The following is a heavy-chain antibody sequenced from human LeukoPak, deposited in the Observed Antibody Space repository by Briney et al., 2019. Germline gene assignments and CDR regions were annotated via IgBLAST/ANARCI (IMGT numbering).Heavy chain of an antibody. CDR2: IKQDASEK. J-gene: IGHJ4*02. CDR1: GFDCSSYW. V-gene: IGHV3-7*01. CDR3: ARDTVGATTTRGGIDY. Sequence: PGGSLRLSCVASGFDCSSYWMSWVRQAPGQGREWVANIKQDASEKYYVDSVKGRFTISRDNAKNSLYLQMKSLRAEDTAVYYCARDTVGATTTRGGIDYWGQGTLVTVSS. D-gene: IGHD1-26*01.